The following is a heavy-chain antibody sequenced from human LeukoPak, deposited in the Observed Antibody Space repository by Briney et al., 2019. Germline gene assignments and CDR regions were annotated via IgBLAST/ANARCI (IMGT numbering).Heavy chain of an antibody. CDR1: GGSISSYY. V-gene: IGHV4-59*12. Sequence: SETLSLTCTVSGGSISSYYWSWIRQPPGKGLEWIGYIYYSGSTNYNPSLKSRVTISVDTSKNQFSLKLSSVTAADTAVYYCARSSPLYGSGRSRVNWFDPWGQGTLVTVSS. D-gene: IGHD3-10*01. CDR2: IYYSGST. J-gene: IGHJ5*02. CDR3: ARSSPLYGSGRSRVNWFDP.